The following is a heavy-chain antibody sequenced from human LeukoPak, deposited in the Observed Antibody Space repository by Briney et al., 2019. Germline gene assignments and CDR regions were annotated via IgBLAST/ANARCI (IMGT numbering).Heavy chain of an antibody. CDR1: GGSISSGGYY. CDR2: IYHSGST. V-gene: IGHV4-30-2*01. D-gene: IGHD1-14*01. J-gene: IGHJ4*02. Sequence: TSETLSLTCTVSGGSISSGGYYWSWIRQPPGKGLEWIGYIYHSGSTYYNPSLKSRVTISVDRSKNQFSLKLSSVTAADTAVYYWARVPGPGGIFDYWGQGTLVTVSS. CDR3: ARVPGPGGIFDY.